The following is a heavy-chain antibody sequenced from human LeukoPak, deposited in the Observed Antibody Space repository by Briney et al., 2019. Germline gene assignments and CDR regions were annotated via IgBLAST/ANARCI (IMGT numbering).Heavy chain of an antibody. V-gene: IGHV4-61*02. CDR3: ARWGDFYWYFDL. Sequence: PSQTLSLTCTVSGGSISSGSYYWNWIRQPAGKGLEWIGRIYTSGTTDYNPSLKSRVTISVDTSKNQFSLKLSSVTAADTAVYYCARWGDFYWYFDLWGRGILVTVSS. CDR2: IYTSGTT. D-gene: IGHD2-21*02. CDR1: GGSISSGSYY. J-gene: IGHJ2*01.